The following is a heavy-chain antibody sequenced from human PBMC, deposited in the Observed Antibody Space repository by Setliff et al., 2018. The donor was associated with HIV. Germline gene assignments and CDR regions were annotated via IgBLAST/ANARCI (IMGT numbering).Heavy chain of an antibody. Sequence: SETLSLTCSVSGGSINSYYWNWVRQPPGKGLEWIAYKHTSGSTNYNPSLKSRVIISVDTSKNQFSLRLSPVTAAETAIYYCARGVNSGTYWGYYYYMDVWGKGTTVTVSS. D-gene: IGHD1-26*01. V-gene: IGHV4-4*08. J-gene: IGHJ6*03. CDR3: ARGVNSGTYWGYYYYMDV. CDR2: KHTSGST. CDR1: GGSINSYY.